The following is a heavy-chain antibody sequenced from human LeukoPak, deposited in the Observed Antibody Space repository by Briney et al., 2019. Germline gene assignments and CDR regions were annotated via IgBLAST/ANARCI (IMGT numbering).Heavy chain of an antibody. CDR2: ISGSGGST. CDR1: GFTFSSYA. D-gene: IGHD3-22*01. Sequence: GSLRLSCAASGFTFSSYAMSWVRQAPGKGLEWVSAISGSGGSTYYADSVKGRFTISRDNSKNTLYLQMNSLRAEDTAVYYCAKSHYDSSGYEPDYWGQGTLVTVSS. CDR3: AKSHYDSSGYEPDY. J-gene: IGHJ4*02. V-gene: IGHV3-23*01.